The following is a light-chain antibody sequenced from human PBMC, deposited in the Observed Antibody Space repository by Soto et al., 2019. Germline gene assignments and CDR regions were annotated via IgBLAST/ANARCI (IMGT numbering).Light chain of an antibody. Sequence: EIVLTQSPGTLSLSPGESATVSCRASQSVSSASLDYLAWYQQKPGQAPRLLIYGASSRATGIPDRFSGGGSGTDFTLTIRRLEPEDFAVYYCQQYGRSPLTFGGGIKVDIK. CDR3: QQYGRSPLT. V-gene: IGKV3-20*01. CDR2: GAS. J-gene: IGKJ4*01. CDR1: QSVSSASLDY.